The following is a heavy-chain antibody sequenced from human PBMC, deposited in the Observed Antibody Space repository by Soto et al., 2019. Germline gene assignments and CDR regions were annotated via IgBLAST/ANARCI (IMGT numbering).Heavy chain of an antibody. CDR3: AKDVSYGDPFVY. V-gene: IGHV3-23*01. J-gene: IGHJ4*02. D-gene: IGHD4-17*01. CDR2: ISAAGGDST. Sequence: EVHLLESGGDLVQPGGSLRLSCAASGFTFIDYALNWVRQAPGKGLEWVSTISAAGGDSTYYADSVQGRFTISRDNSKNTLYLQMTSLRAEDTAVYYCAKDVSYGDPFVYWGQGTLVTVSS. CDR1: GFTFIDYA.